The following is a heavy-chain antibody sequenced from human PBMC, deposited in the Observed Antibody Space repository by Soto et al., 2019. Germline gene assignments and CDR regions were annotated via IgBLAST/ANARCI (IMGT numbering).Heavy chain of an antibody. J-gene: IGHJ6*02. V-gene: IGHV1-69*19. CDR3: ARDEGSNYDILTGQTNPFGYYDGMDV. Sequence: QVQLVQSGAEVKKPGSSVKVSCKASGGTFSSYAISWVRQAPGQGLEWMGGIIPIFGTANYAQKFQGRVTINADESTSPDYMELNSLRSENKAVYYCARDEGSNYDILTGQTNPFGYYDGMDVWGQGTTVTVSS. D-gene: IGHD3-9*01. CDR1: GGTFSSYA. CDR2: IIPIFGTA.